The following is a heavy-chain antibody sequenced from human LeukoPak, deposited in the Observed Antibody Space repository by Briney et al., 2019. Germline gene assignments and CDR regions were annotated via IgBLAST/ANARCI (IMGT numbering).Heavy chain of an antibody. Sequence: GGSLRLSCAASGFTFDDYAMHWVRQAPGKGLEWVSGISWNSGSIGYADSVKGRFTISRDNAKNSLYLQMNSLRAEDTALYYCAKDKRRAKAVAGTSGMDVWGQGTTVTVSS. CDR2: ISWNSGSI. V-gene: IGHV3-9*01. J-gene: IGHJ6*02. CDR3: AKDKRRAKAVAGTSGMDV. D-gene: IGHD6-19*01. CDR1: GFTFDDYA.